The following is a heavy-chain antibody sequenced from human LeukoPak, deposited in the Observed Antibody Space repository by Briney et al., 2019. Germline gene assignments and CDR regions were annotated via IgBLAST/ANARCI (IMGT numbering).Heavy chain of an antibody. CDR2: IIPILGIA. Sequence: PRASVKVSCKASGGTFSSYAISWVRQAPGQGLEWMGRIIPILGIANYAQKFQGRVTITADEITSTAYMELSSLRYEDTAVYYCARDQYYYDSSGYYSKTSGSFDIWGQGTMVTVSS. CDR1: GGTFSSYA. CDR3: ARDQYYYDSSGYYSKTSGSFDI. D-gene: IGHD3-22*01. J-gene: IGHJ3*02. V-gene: IGHV1-69*04.